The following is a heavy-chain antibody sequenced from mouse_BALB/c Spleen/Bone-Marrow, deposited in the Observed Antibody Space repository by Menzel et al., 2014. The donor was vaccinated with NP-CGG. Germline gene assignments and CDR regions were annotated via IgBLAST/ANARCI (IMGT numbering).Heavy chain of an antibody. CDR3: ARGGLRYFDV. Sequence: EVNVVESGGGLVKPGGSLKLSCAASGFTFXSYAMSWVRQTPEKRLEWVASISSGGSTYYPDSVKGRFTISRDNARNILYLQMSSLRSEDTAMYYCARGGLRYFDVWGAGTTVTVSS. CDR1: GFTFXSYA. V-gene: IGHV5-6-5*01. CDR2: ISSGGST. D-gene: IGHD3-2*02. J-gene: IGHJ1*01.